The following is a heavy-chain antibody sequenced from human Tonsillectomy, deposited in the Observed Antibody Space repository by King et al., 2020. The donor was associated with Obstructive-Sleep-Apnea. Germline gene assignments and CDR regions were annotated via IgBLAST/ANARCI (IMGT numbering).Heavy chain of an antibody. CDR3: AKSPVTPYYFDY. D-gene: IGHD4-17*01. CDR1: GFTFSSYA. V-gene: IGHV3-23*04. Sequence: VQLVESGGGLVQPGGSLRLSCAASGFTFSSYAMSWVRQAPGKGLEWVSVISASGGSTYYADSVKGRFTISRDNSKSMLYLQMNSLRAEDTAVYYCAKSPVTPYYFDYWGQGTLVTVSS. CDR2: ISASGGST. J-gene: IGHJ4*02.